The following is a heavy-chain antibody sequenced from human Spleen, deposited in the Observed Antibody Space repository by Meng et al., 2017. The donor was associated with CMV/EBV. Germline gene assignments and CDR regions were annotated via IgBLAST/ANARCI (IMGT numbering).Heavy chain of an antibody. J-gene: IGHJ4*02. CDR1: GGSISSSSYY. CDR3: AREYSSSSFDY. D-gene: IGHD6-6*01. Sequence: RLQGSGPGLGKPSETLSLTCTVSGGSISSSSYYWGWIRQPPGKGLEWIGSIYYSGSTYYNPSLKSRVTISVDTSKNQFSLKLSSVTAADTAVYYCAREYSSSSFDYWGQGTLVTVSS. V-gene: IGHV4-39*07. CDR2: IYYSGST.